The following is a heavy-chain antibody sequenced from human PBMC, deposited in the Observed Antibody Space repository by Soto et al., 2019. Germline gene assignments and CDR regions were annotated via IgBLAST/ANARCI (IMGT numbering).Heavy chain of an antibody. CDR1: GGSISSSSYY. J-gene: IGHJ5*02. CDR2: FFFSGST. V-gene: IGHV4-39*01. D-gene: IGHD2-2*01. CDR3: ARTPPTLYCSSTSCYAWGWFDP. Sequence: SETLSLTCTVSGGSISSSSYYWGWIRQPPGKGLEWIGIFFFSGSTYYNPSFKVRFTISVDTSKNHFSLKLSFLPAADTAVFYCARTPPTLYCSSTSCYAWGWFDPWGQGTLVTVSS.